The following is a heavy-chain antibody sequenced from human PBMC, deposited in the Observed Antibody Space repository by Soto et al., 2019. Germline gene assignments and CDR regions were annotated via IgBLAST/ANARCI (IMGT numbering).Heavy chain of an antibody. D-gene: IGHD6-13*01. V-gene: IGHV4-39*01. Sequence: PSETLSLTCTVSGGSISSNHYYWGWIRQPPGKGLEWIGSIYYSGSTYYNPSLKSRVTISVDTSKNQFSLKLSSVTAADTAVYYCARRGTSSWYGYWGQGTLVTVSS. CDR1: GGSISSNHYY. CDR2: IYYSGST. CDR3: ARRGTSSWYGY. J-gene: IGHJ4*02.